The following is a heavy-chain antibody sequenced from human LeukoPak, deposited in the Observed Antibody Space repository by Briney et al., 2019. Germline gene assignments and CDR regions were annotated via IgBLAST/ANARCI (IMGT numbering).Heavy chain of an antibody. CDR1: GYTLDENH. CDR2: INPKSGAT. D-gene: IGHD2-8*02. V-gene: IGHV1-2*02. Sequence: GASVKVSCKASGYTLDENHIHWVRQAPGQGPGWMGWINPKSGATDSAQQFQGRLTMTRDTSIGTASMDLSGLRLDDTGIYYCARAGDESTGHYDSLHFWGQGTMVTVSS. CDR3: ARAGDESTGHYDSLHF. J-gene: IGHJ3*01.